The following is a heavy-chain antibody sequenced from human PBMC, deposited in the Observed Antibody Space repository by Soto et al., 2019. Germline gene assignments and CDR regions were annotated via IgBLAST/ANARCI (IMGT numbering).Heavy chain of an antibody. D-gene: IGHD3-22*01. CDR1: GGYISSYY. J-gene: IGHJ6*02. CDR2: IYYSGST. Sequence: QVQLQESGPGLVKPSETLSLTCTVSGGYISSYYWSWIRQPPGKGLEWIGYIYYSGSTNYNPSLKSRVTISVDTSKNQFSLKLSSVTAADTAVYYCAREGNDSSGYYSLAYYGMDVWGQGTTVTVSS. V-gene: IGHV4-59*01. CDR3: AREGNDSSGYYSLAYYGMDV.